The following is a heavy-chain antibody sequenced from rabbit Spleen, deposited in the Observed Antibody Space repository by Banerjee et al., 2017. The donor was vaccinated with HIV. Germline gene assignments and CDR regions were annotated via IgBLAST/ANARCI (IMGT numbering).Heavy chain of an antibody. V-gene: IGHV1S40*01. J-gene: IGHJ6*01. CDR2: VDVGSSGST. D-gene: IGHD4-1*01. CDR1: GVSFSFSNY. Sequence: VESGGDLVKPGASLTLTCTASGVSFSFSNYMCWVRQAPGKGLEWIGCVDVGSSGSTYSATWAKGRFTISKTSSTPVTLQMASLTAADTATYFCARDLTGVIGWNFGWWGPGTLVTVS. CDR3: ARDLTGVIGWNFGW.